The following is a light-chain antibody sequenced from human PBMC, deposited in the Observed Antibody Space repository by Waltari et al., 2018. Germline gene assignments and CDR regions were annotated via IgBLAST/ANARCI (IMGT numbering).Light chain of an antibody. CDR3: SSYTRRSYWV. Sequence: QSALTQPASVSGSPGQSITISCTGTSSDVGFYDFVSWFQQPTGKAPKVMIYKVNNRPSGVSNRCSGSKSANTASLTIAGLQAEDEADYYCSSYTRRSYWVFGGGTQLTVL. J-gene: IGLJ3*02. CDR2: KVN. CDR1: SSDVGFYDF. V-gene: IGLV2-14*01.